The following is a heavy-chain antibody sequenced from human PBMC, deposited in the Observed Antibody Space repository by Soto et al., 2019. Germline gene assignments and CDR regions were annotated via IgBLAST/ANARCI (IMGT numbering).Heavy chain of an antibody. CDR3: ARHSKDSHSSGGSCYSGWYYFDY. D-gene: IGHD2-15*01. V-gene: IGHV5-51*01. CDR1: GYSFTSYW. CDR2: IYPGDSDT. Sequence: PGESLKISCKGSGYSFTSYWIGWVRQMPGKGLEWMGIIYPGDSDTRYSPSFQGQVTISADKSISTAYLQWSSLKASDTAMYYCARHSKDSHSSGGSCYSGWYYFDYWGQGTLVTVSS. J-gene: IGHJ4*02.